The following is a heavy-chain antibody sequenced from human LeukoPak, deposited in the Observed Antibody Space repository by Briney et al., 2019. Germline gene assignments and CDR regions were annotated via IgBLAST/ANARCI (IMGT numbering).Heavy chain of an antibody. CDR3: AKDQMRYYDSSGYYSYFDY. Sequence: GGSLRLSCAASGFTFSSYGMHWVRQAPGKGLEWVAFIRYDGSNKYYADSVKGRFTISRDNSKNTLYLQMNSLRAEDTAVYYCAKDQMRYYDSSGYYSYFDYWGQGTLVTVSS. V-gene: IGHV3-30*02. CDR2: IRYDGSNK. D-gene: IGHD3-22*01. CDR1: GFTFSSYG. J-gene: IGHJ4*02.